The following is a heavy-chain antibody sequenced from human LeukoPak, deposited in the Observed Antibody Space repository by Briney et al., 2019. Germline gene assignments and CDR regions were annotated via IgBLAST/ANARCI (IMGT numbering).Heavy chain of an antibody. CDR3: ARGRDIAAAGYYFDY. V-gene: IGHV3-30*01. Sequence: GRSLRLSCAASGFTFSSYALHWVRQAPGKGPEWVAVISSDGRNKYNADSVNGRFTISRDNSKNTLYLQMNSLRTGDTAVYYCARGRDIAAAGYYFDYWGQGTLVTVSS. D-gene: IGHD6-13*01. CDR2: ISSDGRNK. CDR1: GFTFSSYA. J-gene: IGHJ4*02.